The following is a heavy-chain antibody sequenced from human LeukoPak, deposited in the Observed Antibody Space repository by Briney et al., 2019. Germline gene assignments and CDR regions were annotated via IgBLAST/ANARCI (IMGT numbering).Heavy chain of an antibody. CDR1: EFSVSSNY. D-gene: IGHD1-26*01. CDR3: AKKSGELAYYFDY. CDR2: IYSGGST. Sequence: GGSLRLSCAASEFSVSSNYMTWVRQAPGKGLEWVSLIYSGGSTYYADSVKGRFTISRDNSKNALYLQMNSLRAEDTAVYYCAKKSGELAYYFDYWGQGTLVTVSS. V-gene: IGHV3-66*01. J-gene: IGHJ4*02.